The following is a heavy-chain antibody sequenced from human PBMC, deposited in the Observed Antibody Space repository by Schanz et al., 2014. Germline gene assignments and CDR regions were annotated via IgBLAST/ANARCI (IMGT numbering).Heavy chain of an antibody. J-gene: IGHJ4*02. CDR2: IYSGVST. D-gene: IGHD3-22*01. CDR3: AKDAAYYDSVIFPDH. CDR1: GFIVSSTY. Sequence: EVQLVESGGDLVQPGGSQRLSCAASGFIVSSTYMTWVRQAPGKGLEWVSIIYSGVSTYYADSVKGRFTISRDNSKNTLYLQMNSLRVEDTAIYFCAKDAAYYDSVIFPDHWGQGTLVTVSS. V-gene: IGHV3-66*01.